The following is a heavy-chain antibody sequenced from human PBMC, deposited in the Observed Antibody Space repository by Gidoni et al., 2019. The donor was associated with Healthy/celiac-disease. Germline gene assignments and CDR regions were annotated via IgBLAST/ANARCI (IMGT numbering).Heavy chain of an antibody. Sequence: QVHLQQWGAGLLHPSETLSLTCAVYGGSFSGYYWIWLRQPPGKGLEWLGEINHSGSTNYNPSLKSRVTISVDTSKNQFSLKLSSVTAADTAVYYCARGVRIYTVTMRGTPMGLTDIWGQGTMVTVSS. CDR2: INHSGST. D-gene: IGHD4-17*01. J-gene: IGHJ3*02. V-gene: IGHV4-34*01. CDR3: ARGVRIYTVTMRGTPMGLTDI. CDR1: GGSFSGYY.